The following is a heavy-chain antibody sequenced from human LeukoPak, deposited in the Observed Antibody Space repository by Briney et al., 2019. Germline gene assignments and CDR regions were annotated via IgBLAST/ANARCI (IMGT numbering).Heavy chain of an antibody. D-gene: IGHD3-22*01. CDR2: IWYDGSNK. CDR3: AKGEADDSSGADAFDN. Sequence: PGRSLRLSCAASGFTFSSYGMHWVRQAPGKGLEWVAVIWYDGSNKYYADSVKGRFTISRDNSKNTLYLQMNSLRAEDTAVYYCAKGEADDSSGADAFDNWGQGTMVTVSS. V-gene: IGHV3-33*06. J-gene: IGHJ3*02. CDR1: GFTFSSYG.